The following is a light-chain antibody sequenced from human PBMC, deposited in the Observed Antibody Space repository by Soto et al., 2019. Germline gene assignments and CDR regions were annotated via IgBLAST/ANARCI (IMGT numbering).Light chain of an antibody. Sequence: QSALTQPASVSGSPGQSITISCTGTSSDVGDYNYVSWYQQHPGKAPKLMIYDVSDRPSGVSNRFSGSKSGNTASLTISGLQAEDEAEYYGSSYTSSSTLVFGGGTKRTVL. CDR1: SSDVGDYNY. J-gene: IGLJ3*02. V-gene: IGLV2-14*03. CDR2: DVS. CDR3: SSYTSSSTLV.